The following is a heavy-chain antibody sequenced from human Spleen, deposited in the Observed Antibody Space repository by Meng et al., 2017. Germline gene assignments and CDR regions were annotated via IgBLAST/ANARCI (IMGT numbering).Heavy chain of an antibody. CDR1: GFTFSSYA. CDR3: ARVGNMVRGVTSGMDV. Sequence: GESLKISCAASGFTFSSYAMSWVRQAPGKGLEWVSAISGSGGSTYYADSVKGRFTISRDNAKNSLYLQMNSLRAEDTAVYYCARVGNMVRGVTSGMDVWGQGTTVTVSS. CDR2: ISGSGGST. D-gene: IGHD3-10*01. V-gene: IGHV3-23*01. J-gene: IGHJ6*02.